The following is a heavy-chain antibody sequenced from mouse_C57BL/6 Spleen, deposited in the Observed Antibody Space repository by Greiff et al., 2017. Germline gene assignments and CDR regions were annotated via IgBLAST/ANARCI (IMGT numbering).Heavy chain of an antibody. J-gene: IGHJ2*01. V-gene: IGHV1-80*01. CDR2: IYPGDGDT. D-gene: IGHD1-1*01. CDR3: ARRTTVVVYYFDY. CDR1: GYAFSSYW. Sequence: LVESGASVKISCKASGYAFSSYWMNWVKQRPGKGLEWIGQIYPGDGDTNYNGKFKGKATLTADKSSSTAYMQLSSLTSEDSAVYFCARRTTVVVYYFDYWGQGTTLTVSS.